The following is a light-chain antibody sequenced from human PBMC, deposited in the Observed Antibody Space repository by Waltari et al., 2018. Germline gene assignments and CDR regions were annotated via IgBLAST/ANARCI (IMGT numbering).Light chain of an antibody. Sequence: EIVLTQSPGTLSLSPGERATLSCRASQSVSSSYLAWYQQKPGQAPRLLIYGASSRATGIPDRFSGSGSGTDFTLTFSRLEPEDFAVYYCQQYGSSPWTFGQGTKVEIK. CDR2: GAS. J-gene: IGKJ1*01. CDR3: QQYGSSPWT. CDR1: QSVSSSY. V-gene: IGKV3-20*01.